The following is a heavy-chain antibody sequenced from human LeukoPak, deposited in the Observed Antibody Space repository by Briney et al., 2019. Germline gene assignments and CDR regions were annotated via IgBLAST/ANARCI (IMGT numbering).Heavy chain of an antibody. V-gene: IGHV4-39*01. Sequence: PSETLSLTCTVSDGSISSSSYYWGWIRQPPGKGLEWIGSIYYSGSTYYNPSLKSRVTISVDTSKNQFSLKLSSVTAADTAVYYCARHVDGGYSSEINDYWGQGTLVTVSS. J-gene: IGHJ4*02. CDR1: DGSISSSSYY. D-gene: IGHD6-19*01. CDR2: IYYSGST. CDR3: ARHVDGGYSSEINDY.